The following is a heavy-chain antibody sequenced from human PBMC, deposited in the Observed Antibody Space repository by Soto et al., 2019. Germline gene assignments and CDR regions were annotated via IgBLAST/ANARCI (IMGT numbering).Heavy chain of an antibody. CDR3: VRFWPPPYSDALSDYTDGFDY. Sequence: GASVKVSCKASGYTFTGYYMHWVRQAPGQGLEWMGWINPNSGGTNYAQKFQGWVTMTRDTSISTAYMELRRLRSDDRAVYYCVRFWPPPYSDALSDYTDGFDYWGQGTLVTVSS. V-gene: IGHV1-2*04. CDR1: GYTFTGYY. D-gene: IGHD3-10*01. CDR2: INPNSGGT. J-gene: IGHJ4*02.